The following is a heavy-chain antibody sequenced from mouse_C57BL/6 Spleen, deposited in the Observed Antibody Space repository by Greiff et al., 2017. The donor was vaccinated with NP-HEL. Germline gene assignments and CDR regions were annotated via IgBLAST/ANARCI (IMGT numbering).Heavy chain of an antibody. D-gene: IGHD1-1*01. CDR1: GFTFSDYY. Sequence: DVHLVESGGGLVQPGGSLKLSCAASGFTFSDYYMYWVRQTPEKRLEWVAYISNGGGSTYYPDTVKGRFTISRDNAKNTLYLQMSRLKSEDTAMYYCARPLDYYGKDAMDYWGQGTSVTVSS. J-gene: IGHJ4*01. CDR3: ARPLDYYGKDAMDY. V-gene: IGHV5-12*01. CDR2: ISNGGGST.